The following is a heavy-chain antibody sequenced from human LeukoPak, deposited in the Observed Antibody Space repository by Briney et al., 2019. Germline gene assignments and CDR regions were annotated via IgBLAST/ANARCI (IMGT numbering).Heavy chain of an antibody. D-gene: IGHD6-13*01. CDR3: ARVFSIAANYCDY. V-gene: IGHV3-48*02. CDR1: GFTFSTYS. J-gene: IGHJ4*02. CDR2: ISSTSDTI. Sequence: GGSLRLSCAASGFTFSTYSVNWVRQAPGKGLEWVSYISSTSDTIFYADSVKGRFAISRDNAKNSLYLQMNSLRDEDTAVYYCARVFSIAANYCDYWGQGTLVTVSS.